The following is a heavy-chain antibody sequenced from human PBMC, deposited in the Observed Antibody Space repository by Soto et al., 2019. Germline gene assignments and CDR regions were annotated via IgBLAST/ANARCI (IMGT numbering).Heavy chain of an antibody. CDR3: VRGVLS. CDR2: IHHSGST. D-gene: IGHD3-10*01. V-gene: IGHV4-31*02. J-gene: IGHJ1*01. Sequence: LTWIRQHPGKGLEWIGNIHHSGSTFYNPSLKSRVSISVDTSKNQFSLKLSSVTAADTAVYFCVRGVLSWGQGTLVTVSS.